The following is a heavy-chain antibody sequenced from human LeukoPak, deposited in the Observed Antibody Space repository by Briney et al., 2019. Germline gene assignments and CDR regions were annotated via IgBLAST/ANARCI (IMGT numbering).Heavy chain of an antibody. J-gene: IGHJ3*02. V-gene: IGHV1-2*02. D-gene: IGHD3-3*01. Sequence: GASVKVSCKASGYTFTGYYMHWVRQAPGQGLEWMGWINPNSGGTNYAQKFQGRVTMTRDTSISTAYMELSRLRSDDTAVYYCARSIGYYDLSDAFDIWGQGTMVTVSS. CDR2: INPNSGGT. CDR3: ARSIGYYDLSDAFDI. CDR1: GYTFTGYY.